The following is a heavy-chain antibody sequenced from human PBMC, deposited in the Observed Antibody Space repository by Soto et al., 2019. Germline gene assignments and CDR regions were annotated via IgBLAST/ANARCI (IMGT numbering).Heavy chain of an antibody. Sequence: ASGKICCEASGYDFTAYDINWVRQASGQGLEWMGWMNPINGAAGSARRFQGRISMTRNTATGTAYLELTSLRSDDSAVYYCGRGPSPRAPAGGTLYYYAMDDWVQVTTVTVSS. CDR3: GRGPSPRAPAGGTLYYYAMDD. J-gene: IGHJ6*02. V-gene: IGHV1-8*02. CDR1: GYDFTAYD. D-gene: IGHD6-13*01. CDR2: MNPINGAA.